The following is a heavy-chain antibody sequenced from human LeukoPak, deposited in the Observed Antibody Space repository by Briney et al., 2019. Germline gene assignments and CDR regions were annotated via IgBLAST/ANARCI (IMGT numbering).Heavy chain of an antibody. J-gene: IGHJ5*02. D-gene: IGHD2-2*02. CDR3: ARDFLPAAISNWFDP. CDR1: GYTFTGYY. CDR2: INPSGGST. Sequence: ASVKVSCKASGYTFTGYYMHWVRQAPGQGLEWMGIINPSGGSTSYAQKFQGRVTMTRDTSTSTVYMELSSLRSEDTAVYYCARDFLPAAISNWFDPWGQGTLVTVSS. V-gene: IGHV1-46*01.